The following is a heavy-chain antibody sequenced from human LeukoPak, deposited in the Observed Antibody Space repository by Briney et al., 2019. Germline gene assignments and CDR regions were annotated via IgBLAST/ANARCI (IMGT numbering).Heavy chain of an antibody. CDR2: ISYNGNT. CDR3: ARFTSGTPGAFHT. J-gene: IGHJ3*02. V-gene: IGHV4-59*01. Sequence: SETLSLTCTVSGGSISNSYWSWIRQPPRKGLEWIGYISYNGNTNYNPPLKSRVTISLDTSKNQFSLRLTSVTAADTAVYYCARFTSGTPGAFHTWGQGTMVTVSS. D-gene: IGHD1-26*01. CDR1: GGSISNSY.